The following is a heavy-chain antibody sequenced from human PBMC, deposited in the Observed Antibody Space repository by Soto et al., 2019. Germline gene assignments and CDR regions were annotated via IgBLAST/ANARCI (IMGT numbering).Heavy chain of an antibody. V-gene: IGHV1-69*12. Sequence: QVQLVQSGAEVKKPGSSVKVSCKASGGTFSSYAISWVRQAPGQGLEWMGGIIPIFGTANYAQKFQGRVTITADESTSTPYMELSSLRSEDRAVYYCARDPPDYSSGWYISDYWGQGTLVTASS. CDR3: ARDPPDYSSGWYISDY. CDR1: GGTFSSYA. CDR2: IIPIFGTA. D-gene: IGHD6-19*01. J-gene: IGHJ4*02.